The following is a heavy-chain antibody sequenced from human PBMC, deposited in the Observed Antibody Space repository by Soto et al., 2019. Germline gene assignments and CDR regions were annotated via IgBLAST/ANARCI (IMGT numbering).Heavy chain of an antibody. Sequence: QVQLVESGGGVVQPGRSLRLSCAASGFSFSISPMHWVRQAPGKGPERVALISYDGTNKFYAESVKGRFTISRDNSKSTLYLQVDSLRPEEAAVYYCARDPKTSGGQHWAFNYFDSWGQGTLVTVCS. CDR1: GFSFSISP. CDR3: ARDPKTSGGQHWAFNYFDS. J-gene: IGHJ4*02. V-gene: IGHV3-30-3*01. CDR2: ISYDGTNK. D-gene: IGHD7-27*01.